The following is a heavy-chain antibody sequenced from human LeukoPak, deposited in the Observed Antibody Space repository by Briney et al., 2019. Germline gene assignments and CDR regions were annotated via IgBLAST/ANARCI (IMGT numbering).Heavy chain of an antibody. Sequence: SETLSLTCTVSGYSISRGYYWGWIRQPPGKGLEWIGSIYHNGSTYYNPSLKSRLTISVDTSKNPFSLKLSSVTAADTAVYYCASSYSSSWYEYYWGQGTLVTVSS. V-gene: IGHV4-38-2*02. CDR1: GYSISRGYY. CDR2: IYHNGST. CDR3: ASSYSSSWYEYY. J-gene: IGHJ4*02. D-gene: IGHD6-13*01.